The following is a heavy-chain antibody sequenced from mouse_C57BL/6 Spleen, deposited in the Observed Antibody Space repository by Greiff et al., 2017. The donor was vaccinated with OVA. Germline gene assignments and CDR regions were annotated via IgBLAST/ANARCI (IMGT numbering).Heavy chain of an antibody. D-gene: IGHD1-1*01. Sequence: LQQSGAELVKPGASVKLSCTASGFNIKDYYMHWVKQRTDQGLEWIGRIDPEDGELTSAPKFQGKATITADTASNTAYRQLSSLTSEDTAVYYCARGTTVVARPGFAYWGQGTLVTVSA. CDR1: GFNIKDYY. CDR2: IDPEDGEL. J-gene: IGHJ3*01. V-gene: IGHV14-2*01. CDR3: ARGTTVVARPGFAY.